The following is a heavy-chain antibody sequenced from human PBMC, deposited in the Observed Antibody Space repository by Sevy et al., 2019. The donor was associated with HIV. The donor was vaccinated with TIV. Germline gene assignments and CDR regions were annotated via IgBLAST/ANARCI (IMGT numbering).Heavy chain of an antibody. J-gene: IGHJ6*02. V-gene: IGHV4-30-4*01. Sequence: SETLSLTCTVSGGSISSGDYYWSWIRQPTGKGLEWIGYIYYSGSTYYNPSLKSRVTISVDTSKNQFSLKLSSVTAADTAVYYCARDQLVVVAANYYYGMDVWGQGTTVTVSS. CDR2: IYYSGST. D-gene: IGHD2-15*01. CDR1: GGSISSGDYY. CDR3: ARDQLVVVAANYYYGMDV.